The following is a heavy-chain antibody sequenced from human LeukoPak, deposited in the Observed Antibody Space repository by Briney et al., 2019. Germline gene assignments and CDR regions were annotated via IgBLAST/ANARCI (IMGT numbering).Heavy chain of an antibody. Sequence: GGSLRLSCAASGFTFNSYTMNWVRQAPGKGLEWVSSISSISSYIYYADSVKGRFTISRDNAKNSLYLQMNSLRAEDTAVYYCARDSMYSGSWGYFDYWGQGTLVTVSS. CDR3: ARDSMYSGSWGYFDY. J-gene: IGHJ4*02. CDR1: GFTFNSYT. D-gene: IGHD6-13*01. CDR2: ISSISSYI. V-gene: IGHV3-21*01.